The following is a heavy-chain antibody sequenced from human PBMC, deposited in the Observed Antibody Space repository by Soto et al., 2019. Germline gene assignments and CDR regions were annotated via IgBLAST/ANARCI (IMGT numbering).Heavy chain of an antibody. V-gene: IGHV5-51*01. Sequence: GESLKISCKGSGYSFTNYWIGWVRQMPGKGLEWMGIIYTGDSDTRYSPSFQDQVTISADKSISTAYLQWNSLKGSDTAMYYCARQWPHDAFDIWGQGTMVTVSS. CDR1: GYSFTNYW. J-gene: IGHJ3*02. CDR3: ARQWPHDAFDI. CDR2: IYTGDSDT.